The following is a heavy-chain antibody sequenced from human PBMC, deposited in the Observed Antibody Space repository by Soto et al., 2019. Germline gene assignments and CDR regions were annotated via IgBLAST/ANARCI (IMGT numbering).Heavy chain of an antibody. CDR2: IYYSEST. J-gene: IGHJ4*02. CDR3: ARDGDHSDDSSGYYLGY. D-gene: IGHD3-22*01. Sequence: QVQLQESGPGLLKPSQTLSLTCTVSGGSISSGNYYWSWIRQPPGKGLEWIGYIYYSESTYYNPSLKSRVTISVDTSKNQFSLKLSSVTAADTAVYYCARDGDHSDDSSGYYLGYWGQGTLVTVSS. CDR1: GGSISSGNYY. V-gene: IGHV4-30-4*01.